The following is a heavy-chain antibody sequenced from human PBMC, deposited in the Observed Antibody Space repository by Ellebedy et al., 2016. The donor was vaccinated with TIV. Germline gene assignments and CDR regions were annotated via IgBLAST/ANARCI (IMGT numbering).Heavy chain of an antibody. CDR1: GFTFHNYS. D-gene: IGHD6-13*01. J-gene: IGHJ4*02. Sequence: GESLKISCAGAGFTFHNYSMNWVRKAPGKGLEWVASITGSSSYMFYSDSVKGRFTISRDNAKNSLYLQMNSLRAEDTAVYYCSRGIAAVMYWGQGTLFTVSS. V-gene: IGHV3-21*01. CDR3: SRGIAAVMY. CDR2: ITGSSSYM.